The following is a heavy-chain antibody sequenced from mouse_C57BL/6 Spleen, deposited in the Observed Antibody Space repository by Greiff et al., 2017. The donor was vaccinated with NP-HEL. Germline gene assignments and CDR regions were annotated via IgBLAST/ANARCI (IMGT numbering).Heavy chain of an antibody. D-gene: IGHD2-1*01. CDR3: ARDGNYLYYFDY. J-gene: IGHJ2*01. CDR1: GYAFSSYW. V-gene: IGHV1-80*01. CDR2: IYPGDGDS. Sequence: SGAELVKPGASVKISCKASGYAFSSYWMNWVKQRPGKGLEWIGQIYPGDGDSNYNGKFKGKATLTADKSSSTAYMQLSSLTSEDSAVYFCARDGNYLYYFDYWGQGTTLTVSS.